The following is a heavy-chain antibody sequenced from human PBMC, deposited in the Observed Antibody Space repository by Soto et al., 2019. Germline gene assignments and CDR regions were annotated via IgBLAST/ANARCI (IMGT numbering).Heavy chain of an antibody. CDR2: ISSSGDSR. CDR3: AKDPTSPWTANWVDP. CDR1: GLNFNTFA. D-gene: IGHD5-12*01. Sequence: GGSLRLSCAASGLNFNTFAMSWIRQAPGKGLEWVSHISSSGDSRDYADSVRGRFTISRDNSKNVLFLQMNSLRADDTATYYCAKDPTSPWTANWVDPWGKGTLVTVYS. V-gene: IGHV3-23*01. J-gene: IGHJ5*02.